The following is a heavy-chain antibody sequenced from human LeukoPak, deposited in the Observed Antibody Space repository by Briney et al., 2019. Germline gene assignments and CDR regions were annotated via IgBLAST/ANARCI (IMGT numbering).Heavy chain of an antibody. CDR1: GFTFSSYA. CDR2: IKQDGSER. V-gene: IGHV3-7*01. Sequence: GRSLRLSCAASGFTFSSYAMHWVRQAPGKGLEWVAHIKQDGSERYYVDSVKGRYTISRDNAQNSLYLQMSNLRVEDTAVYYCARYGRNWDLDSWGQGTLVTVSS. D-gene: IGHD7-27*01. CDR3: ARYGRNWDLDS. J-gene: IGHJ4*02.